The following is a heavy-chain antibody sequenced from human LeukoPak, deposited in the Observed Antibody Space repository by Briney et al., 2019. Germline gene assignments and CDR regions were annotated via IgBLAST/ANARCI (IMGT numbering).Heavy chain of an antibody. J-gene: IGHJ5*02. CDR1: GFTVSTNY. CDR2: IYTGGST. D-gene: IGHD4-17*01. Sequence: GGSLRLSCAASGFTVSTNYMAWVRQAPGKGLEWVSVIYTGGSTHYADSVKDRFTISRDNSKSTLYLQMNSLTVEDTAVYYCARYHADSVAGFDPWGQGTQVTVSS. CDR3: ARYHADSVAGFDP. V-gene: IGHV3-66*01.